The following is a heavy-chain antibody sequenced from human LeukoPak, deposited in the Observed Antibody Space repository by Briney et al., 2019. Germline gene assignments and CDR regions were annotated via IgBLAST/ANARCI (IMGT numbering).Heavy chain of an antibody. J-gene: IGHJ3*02. CDR1: GGSISTYY. CDR3: ARSSPREYAFDI. Sequence: SETLSLTCTVSGGSISTYYWSWIRQPPGKGLEWIGYIYYSGSTNYNPSLKSRVTTSVDTSKNQFSLNLNSVTAADTAMYYCARSSPREYAFDIWGQGTMVTVSS. V-gene: IGHV4-59*12. CDR2: IYYSGST.